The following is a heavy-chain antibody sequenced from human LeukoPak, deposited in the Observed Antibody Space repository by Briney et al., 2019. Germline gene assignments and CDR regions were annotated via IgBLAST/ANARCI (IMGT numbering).Heavy chain of an antibody. J-gene: IGHJ3*02. CDR2: ISSSGST. Sequence: SETLSLTCAVYGGSFSGYYWSWIRQPAGKGLEWIGRISSSGSTNYNPSLKSRVTISVGTSKNQFSLKLSSVTAADTAVYFCARGPYSYDSSGAFDIWGQGTMVTVSS. CDR3: ARGPYSYDSSGAFDI. D-gene: IGHD3-22*01. V-gene: IGHV4-59*10. CDR1: GGSFSGYY.